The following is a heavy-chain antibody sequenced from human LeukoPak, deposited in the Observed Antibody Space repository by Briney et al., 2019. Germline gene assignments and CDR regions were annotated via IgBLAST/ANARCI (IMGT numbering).Heavy chain of an antibody. J-gene: IGHJ1*01. Sequence: SETLSLTCAVYGGSFSGYYWSWIRQPPGKGLEWIGEINYSGSTNYNPSLKSRVTISVDTSKNQFSLKLSSVTAADTAVYYCARSAAGTYIRRYFQHWGQGTLVTVSS. D-gene: IGHD6-13*01. CDR2: INYSGST. V-gene: IGHV4-34*01. CDR1: GGSFSGYY. CDR3: ARSAAGTYIRRYFQH.